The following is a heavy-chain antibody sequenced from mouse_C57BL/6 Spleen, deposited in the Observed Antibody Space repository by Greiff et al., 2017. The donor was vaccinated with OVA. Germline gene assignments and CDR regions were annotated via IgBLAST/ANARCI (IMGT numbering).Heavy chain of an antibody. D-gene: IGHD3-2*02. CDR3: ARPEAPHWYFDV. Sequence: EVMLVESGGGLVKPGGSLKLSCAASGFTFSDYGMHWVRQAPEKGLEWVAYISSGSSTIYYADTVKGRFTISRDNAKNTLFLQMTSLRSEDTAMYYCARPEAPHWYFDVWGTGTTVTVSS. J-gene: IGHJ1*03. V-gene: IGHV5-17*01. CDR2: ISSGSSTI. CDR1: GFTFSDYG.